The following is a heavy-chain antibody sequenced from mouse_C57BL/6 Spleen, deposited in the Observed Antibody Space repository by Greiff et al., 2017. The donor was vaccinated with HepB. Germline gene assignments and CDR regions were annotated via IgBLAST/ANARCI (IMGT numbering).Heavy chain of an antibody. J-gene: IGHJ3*01. D-gene: IGHD2-5*01. CDR3: ARGGYSNYVLFAY. Sequence: VQLKESGPELVKPGASVKISCKASGYAFSSSWMNWVKQRPGKGLEWIGRIYPGDGDTNYNGKFKGKATLTADKSSSTAYMQLSSLTSEDSAVYFCARGGYSNYVLFAYWGQGTLVTVSA. V-gene: IGHV1-82*01. CDR2: IYPGDGDT. CDR1: GYAFSSSW.